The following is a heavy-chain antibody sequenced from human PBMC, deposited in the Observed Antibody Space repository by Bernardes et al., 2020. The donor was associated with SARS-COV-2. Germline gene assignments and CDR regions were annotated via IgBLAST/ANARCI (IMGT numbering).Heavy chain of an antibody. J-gene: IGHJ6*02. CDR1: GFTFTNYW. D-gene: IGHD1-1*01. CDR2: INPDGRST. CDR3: ALNWNYYDYGMDV. Sequence: GGSLRLSCAASGFTFTNYWMDWVRQTPGTGLVWVSRINPDGRSTNYADSVKGRFSISRDNAKNTLFLQMDTLRPEDTAVYYCALNWNYYDYGMDVWGQGTTVTVSS. V-gene: IGHV3-74*01.